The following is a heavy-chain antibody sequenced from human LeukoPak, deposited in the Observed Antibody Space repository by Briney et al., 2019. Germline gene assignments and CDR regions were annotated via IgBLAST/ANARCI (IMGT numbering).Heavy chain of an antibody. V-gene: IGHV4-34*01. CDR1: GGSVSDYY. Sequence: SETLSLACAVYGGSVSDYYWTWIRQAPGKGLEWIGEINRGDYNPSLKSRVTISVDTSKNQFSLKLTSVTAADTGVYYCARGSRHFDKWGQGTLVTVSS. J-gene: IGHJ4*02. CDR2: INRG. CDR3: ARGSRHFDK.